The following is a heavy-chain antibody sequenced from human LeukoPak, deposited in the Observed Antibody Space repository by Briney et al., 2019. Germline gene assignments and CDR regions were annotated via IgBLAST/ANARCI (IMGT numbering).Heavy chain of an antibody. D-gene: IGHD3-10*01. J-gene: IGHJ4*02. CDR3: ARAVYYYGSGSYFPY. Sequence: SETLSLTCTVSGGSISSYYWSWIRQPPGEGLEWIGFIYHSGNTNYNPSLKSRVTISVDTSKNQFSLKLSSVTAADTAVYYCARAVYYYGSGSYFPYWGQGTLVTVSS. CDR1: GGSISSYY. CDR2: IYHSGNT. V-gene: IGHV4-59*12.